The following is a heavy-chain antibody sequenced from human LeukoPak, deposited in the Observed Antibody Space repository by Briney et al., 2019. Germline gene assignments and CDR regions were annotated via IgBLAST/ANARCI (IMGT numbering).Heavy chain of an antibody. Sequence: PGGSLRLSCAASGFTFSSYGMHWVRQAPGKGLEWVAVISYDGSKKYYADSVKGRFTISRDNSKNTLYLQMNSLRAEDTAVYYCAKGIGYSSSLGYYYYYGMDVWGQGTTVTVSS. CDR3: AKGIGYSSSLGYYYYYGMDV. CDR2: ISYDGSKK. CDR1: GFTFSSYG. D-gene: IGHD6-6*01. V-gene: IGHV3-30*18. J-gene: IGHJ6*02.